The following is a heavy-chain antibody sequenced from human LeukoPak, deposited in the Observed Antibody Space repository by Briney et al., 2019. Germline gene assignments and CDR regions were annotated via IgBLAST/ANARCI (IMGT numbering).Heavy chain of an antibody. CDR1: GFTFSSYS. CDR2: ISSSSSYI. J-gene: IGHJ4*02. Sequence: GGSLRLSCAASGFTFSSYSLNWVRQAPGKGLEWVSSISSSSSYIYYADSVRGRFTISRDNAKNSLYLQMNSLRAEDTAVYYCARDLGSTSCFDYWGQGTLVTVSS. CDR3: ARDLGSTSCFDY. V-gene: IGHV3-21*01. D-gene: IGHD2-2*01.